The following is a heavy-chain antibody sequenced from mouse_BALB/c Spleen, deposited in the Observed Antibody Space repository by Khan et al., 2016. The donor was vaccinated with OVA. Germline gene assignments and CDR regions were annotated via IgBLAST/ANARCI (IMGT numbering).Heavy chain of an antibody. J-gene: IGHJ3*01. CDR1: GFNIKDTY. V-gene: IGHV14-3*02. Sequence: VQLKQSGAELVKPGASVKLSCTTSGFNIKDTYIHWVKQRPEQGLVWIGRIDPANGYTKFDPRFRGKATITTDTSSNTAYLQLSSLTSEDSDVYYCARITNYDGSYWGQGTLGTVSS. CDR3: ARITNYDGSY. D-gene: IGHD1-1*01. CDR2: IDPANGYT.